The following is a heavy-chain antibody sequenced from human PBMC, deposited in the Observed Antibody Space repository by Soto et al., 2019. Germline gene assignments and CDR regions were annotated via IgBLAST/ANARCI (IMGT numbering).Heavy chain of an antibody. CDR1: GYTFTSYG. V-gene: IGHV1-18*04. CDR3: ARVCDYGDYLDY. J-gene: IGHJ4*02. CDR2: ISAYNGNT. Sequence: ASVKVSCKASGYTFTSYGISWVRQAPGQGLEWMGWISAYNGNTNHAQKLQGRVTMTTDTSTSTAYMELRSLRSDDTAVYYCARVCDYGDYLDYWGQGTLVTVSS. D-gene: IGHD4-17*01.